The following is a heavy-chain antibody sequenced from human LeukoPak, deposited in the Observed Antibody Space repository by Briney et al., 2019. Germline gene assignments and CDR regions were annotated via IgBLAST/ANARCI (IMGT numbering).Heavy chain of an antibody. CDR2: INHSGST. CDR3: ARGQRLHYDSSGYKALSY. Sequence: SETLSLTCAVYGGSFSGYYWSWIRQPPGKGLEWIGEINHSGSTNYNQSLKSRVTISVDTSKNQFSLKLSSVTAADTAVYYCARGQRLHYDSSGYKALSYWGQGTLVTVSS. V-gene: IGHV4-34*01. J-gene: IGHJ4*02. D-gene: IGHD3-22*01. CDR1: GGSFSGYY.